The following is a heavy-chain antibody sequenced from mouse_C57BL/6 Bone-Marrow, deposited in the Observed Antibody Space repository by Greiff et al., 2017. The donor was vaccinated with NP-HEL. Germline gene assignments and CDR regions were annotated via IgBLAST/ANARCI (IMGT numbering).Heavy chain of an antibody. CDR1: GYSFTGYY. J-gene: IGHJ2*01. V-gene: IGHV1-42*01. CDR3: ARSITGTGY. CDR2: INPSTGGT. D-gene: IGHD4-1*01. Sequence: VQLQQSGPELVKPGASVKISCKASGYSFTGYYMNWVKQSPEKSLEWIGEINPSTGGTTYNQKFKAKATLTVDKSSSTAYMQLKSLTSEDSAVYYCARSITGTGYWGQGTTLTVSS.